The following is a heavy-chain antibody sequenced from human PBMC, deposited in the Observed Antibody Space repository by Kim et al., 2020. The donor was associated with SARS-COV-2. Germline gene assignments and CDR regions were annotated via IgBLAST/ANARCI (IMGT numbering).Heavy chain of an antibody. D-gene: IGHD5-12*01. CDR2: IKPDGSLK. J-gene: IGHJ4*02. V-gene: IGHV3-7*01. Sequence: GGSLRLSCAAFGFAIGGYWMAWLRQFPGKGLEWVANIKPDGSLKFYVDSVEGRFTVSRNNVKNSVYLQMDGLRAEDTAVYYCTRDDGFRAIDHWGQG. CDR1: GFAIGGYW. CDR3: TRDDGFRAIDH.